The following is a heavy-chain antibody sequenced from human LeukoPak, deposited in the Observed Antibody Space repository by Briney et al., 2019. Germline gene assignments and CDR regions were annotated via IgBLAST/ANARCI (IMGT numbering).Heavy chain of an antibody. J-gene: IGHJ4*02. CDR3: ARVYCGSTSCFHFDY. CDR2: IYTSGST. D-gene: IGHD2-2*01. CDR1: GGSISGYY. Sequence: SETLSLTCTVPGGSISGYYWSWIRQPAGKGLECIGRIYTSGSTDYNPSLESRVTMSLDTSKNQFSLKLSSVTAADTAVYYCARVYCGSTSCFHFDYWGQGTLVTVSS. V-gene: IGHV4-4*07.